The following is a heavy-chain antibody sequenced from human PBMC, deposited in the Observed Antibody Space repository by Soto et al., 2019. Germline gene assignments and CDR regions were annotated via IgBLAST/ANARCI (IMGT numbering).Heavy chain of an antibody. CDR3: ARECGVAAPGGY. CDR2: ISSSSSYI. J-gene: IGHJ4*02. Sequence: EVQLVESGGGLVKPGGSLRLSCAASGFTFSSYSMNWVSQAPGKGLEWVSSISSSSSYIYYADSVKGRFTISRDNAKNSLYLQMNSLRDEDTAVYYCARECGVAAPGGYWGQGTLVTVSS. D-gene: IGHD2-15*01. CDR1: GFTFSSYS. V-gene: IGHV3-21*01.